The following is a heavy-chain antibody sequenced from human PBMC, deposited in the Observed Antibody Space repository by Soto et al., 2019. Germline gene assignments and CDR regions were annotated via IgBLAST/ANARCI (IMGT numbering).Heavy chain of an antibody. J-gene: IGHJ6*02. CDR3: ASPPIVGTTVNFYYGMDV. CDR1: GGTFSSYG. V-gene: IGHV1-69*12. Sequence: QVHLVQSGAEVKKPGSSVNVSCKGSGGTFSSYGISWVRQDPGQGLEWMGGIIPIFGTADYAQKFQGRVTITADESKSTAYMELSSLRSQDTDVYYCASPPIVGTTVNFYYGMDVWGQGTTVTVSS. D-gene: IGHD5-12*01. CDR2: IIPIFGTA.